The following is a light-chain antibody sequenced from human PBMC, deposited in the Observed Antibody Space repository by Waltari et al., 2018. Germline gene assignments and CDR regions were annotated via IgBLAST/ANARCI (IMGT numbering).Light chain of an antibody. V-gene: IGLV2-14*03. CDR2: DVS. CDR3: KSYTGTGSWV. CDR1: KSDVGFYNY. Sequence: QSALTQPASVSGSPGQSITISCTGTKSDVGFYNYVSWYPQHPGKAPKVIIYDVSQRPSGISNRFSGSKSGNTASLIISGLQADDEADYYCKSYTGTGSWVFGGGTKLTVL. J-gene: IGLJ3*02.